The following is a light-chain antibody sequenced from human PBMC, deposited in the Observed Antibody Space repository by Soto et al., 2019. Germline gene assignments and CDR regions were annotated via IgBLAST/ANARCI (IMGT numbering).Light chain of an antibody. CDR1: QSVSNNY. CDR2: GAS. V-gene: IGKV3-20*01. CDR3: QQYGSSGT. J-gene: IGKJ1*01. Sequence: EIVLTQSPGTLSLSPWERATLSCRASQSVSNNYLAWYQQKPGQAPRLLIYGASNRATGIPDRFSGSGSGTDFTLTIIRLEPEDFAVYYCQQYGSSGTFGQGTKVDI.